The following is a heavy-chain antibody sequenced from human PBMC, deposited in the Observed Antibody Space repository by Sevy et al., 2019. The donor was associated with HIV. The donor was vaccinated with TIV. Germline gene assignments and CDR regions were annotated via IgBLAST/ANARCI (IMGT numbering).Heavy chain of an antibody. V-gene: IGHV3-7*01. CDR3: TSVGEYYYDRSAY. Sequence: GGSLRLSCAASGFTFSNYWMSWVRQAPGKGLEWVANIKQGGSEKYYVDSVKGRFTISRDNAKNSLYLHMNTLRAEDTAVYYCTSVGEYYYDRSAYWGQGTLVTVSS. CDR2: IKQGGSEK. D-gene: IGHD3-22*01. J-gene: IGHJ4*02. CDR1: GFTFSNYW.